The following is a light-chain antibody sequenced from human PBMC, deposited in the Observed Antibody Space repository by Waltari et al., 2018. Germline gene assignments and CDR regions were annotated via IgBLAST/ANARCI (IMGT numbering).Light chain of an antibody. CDR2: EVS. V-gene: IGLV2-14*01. Sequence: QSALTQPASVSGSPGPSITISCTGTSSDIGTSNYVSWYQQLPGKAPKLMISEVSNRPSGLSIRFSGSKSGNTASLTVFELQVEDEGDYYCSSYTNSDTWVFGGGTKVTVL. CDR1: SSDIGTSNY. CDR3: SSYTNSDTWV. J-gene: IGLJ2*01.